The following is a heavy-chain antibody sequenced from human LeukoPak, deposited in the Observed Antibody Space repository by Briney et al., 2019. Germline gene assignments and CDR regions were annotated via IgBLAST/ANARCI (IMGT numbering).Heavy chain of an antibody. CDR3: VRDTGVSAYNDY. D-gene: IGHD2-8*02. J-gene: IGHJ4*02. V-gene: IGHV3-23*01. Sequence: GGSLRLSCAASGFTFSSHTMNWVRQAPGKGLEWVSAIGGSGGRTDYVDAVKGRFTISRDNSRNTLYLQMTSLRAEDTAVYYCVRDTGVSAYNDYWGQGTLVTVSS. CDR1: GFTFSSHT. CDR2: IGGSGGRT.